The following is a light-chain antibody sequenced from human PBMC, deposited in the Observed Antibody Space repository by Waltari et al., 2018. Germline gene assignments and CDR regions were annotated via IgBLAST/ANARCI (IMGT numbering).Light chain of an antibody. V-gene: IGLV2-11*01. J-gene: IGLJ3*02. CDR2: DVS. CDR3: CSYAGSYTWV. Sequence: QSALTPPRSVSGSPGPSVTISCTGTSSAVCGYNTVSWYPQNPGKAPKLIIYDVSKRPSGVPDRFSGSKSGNTASLTISGLQADIEADYYCCSYAGSYTWVFGGGTKLTVL. CDR1: SSAVCGYNT.